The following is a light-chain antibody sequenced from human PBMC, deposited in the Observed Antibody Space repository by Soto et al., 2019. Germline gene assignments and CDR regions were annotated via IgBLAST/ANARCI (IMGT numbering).Light chain of an antibody. CDR1: SSDVGGYNY. J-gene: IGLJ1*01. CDR2: EVN. CDR3: SSYTSSSTSYV. Sequence: QSALTQPASVSGSPGQSITISCTGTSSDVGGYNYVSWFQQHPGKAPKLMIYEVNTRSSGVSDRFFGSKSGNTASLTISGLQAEDEADYYCSSYTSSSTSYVFGTGTKVTVL. V-gene: IGLV2-14*01.